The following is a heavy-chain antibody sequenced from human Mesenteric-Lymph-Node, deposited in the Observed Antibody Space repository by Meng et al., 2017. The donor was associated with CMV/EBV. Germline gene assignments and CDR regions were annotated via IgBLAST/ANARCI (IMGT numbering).Heavy chain of an antibody. V-gene: IGHV3-13*01. CDR3: ARVFRYSSGWSFDY. Sequence: GESLKISCAASGFAFSSYAIHWVRQTTGKGLEWVSAIGTAGDTYLPGSVKGRFTISRENADNSLYLQVNSLRAGDTAVYYCARVFRYSSGWSFDYWGQGTLVTVSS. CDR2: IGTAGDT. CDR1: GFAFSSYA. D-gene: IGHD6-19*01. J-gene: IGHJ4*02.